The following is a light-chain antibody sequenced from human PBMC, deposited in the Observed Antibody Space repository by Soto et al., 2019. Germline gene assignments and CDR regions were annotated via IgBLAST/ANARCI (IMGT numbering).Light chain of an antibody. V-gene: IGLV2-18*02. CDR2: EVT. J-gene: IGLJ2*01. CDR1: SSDVGTYNR. Sequence: QSALTQPPSVSGSPGQSVTISCTGTSSDVGTYNRVSWYQQSPGTGPKLMIYEVTNRPSGVPDRFSGSKSGNTASLTISGLQADDEADYYCSSYTTSSTSVIFGGGTKLTVL. CDR3: SSYTTSSTSVI.